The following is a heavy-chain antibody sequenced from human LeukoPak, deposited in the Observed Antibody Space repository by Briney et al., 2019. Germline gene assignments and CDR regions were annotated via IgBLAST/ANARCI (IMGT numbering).Heavy chain of an antibody. Sequence: GGSLRLSCAASGFTFSSYGMHWVRQAPGKGLEWVAVISYDGSNKFYGDSVKGRFTVSRDNSKNTLYLQMNSLRVEDTAVYYCAKTSRGNSAYDSPFDYWGQGTLVTVSS. D-gene: IGHD5-12*01. V-gene: IGHV3-30*18. CDR3: AKTSRGNSAYDSPFDY. CDR2: ISYDGSNK. J-gene: IGHJ4*02. CDR1: GFTFSSYG.